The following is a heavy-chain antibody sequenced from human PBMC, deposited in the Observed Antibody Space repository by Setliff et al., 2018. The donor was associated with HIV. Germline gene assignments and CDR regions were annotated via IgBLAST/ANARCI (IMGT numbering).Heavy chain of an antibody. V-gene: IGHV4-61*02. CDR2: IYASGSP. D-gene: IGHD6-19*01. J-gene: IGHJ4*02. CDR1: GGSIGSVNYY. CDR3: ARAPRYYRGWYIPEYFDN. Sequence: SETLSLTCNVSGGSIGSVNYYWNWIRQPAGKGLEWIGRIYASGSPTYNSSLESRVTISVDTSKNHFSLRLNSVTAADTAVYFCARAPRYYRGWYIPEYFDNWGEGTLVTVSS.